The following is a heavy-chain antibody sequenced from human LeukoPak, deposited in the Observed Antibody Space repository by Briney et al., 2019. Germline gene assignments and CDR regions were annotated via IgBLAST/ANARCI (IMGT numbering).Heavy chain of an antibody. CDR1: GGSISSYY. D-gene: IGHD3-22*01. CDR2: IYYIGST. V-gene: IGHV4-59*01. Sequence: SETLSLTCTVSGGSISSYYGSWMRQPPGKGLEWIGHIYYIGSTNYNPSLKSRVTISVDTSKNQFSLKLSSVTAADTAVYYCATSTYYYDSSGYYSWGQGTLVTVSS. J-gene: IGHJ4*02. CDR3: ATSTYYYDSSGYYS.